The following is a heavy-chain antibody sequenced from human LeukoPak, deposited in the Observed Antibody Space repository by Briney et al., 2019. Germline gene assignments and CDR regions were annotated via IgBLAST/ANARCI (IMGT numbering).Heavy chain of an antibody. CDR1: GFTFSSYA. Sequence: PGGSLRLSCAASGFTFSSYAMSWVRQAPGKGLEWVSAISGSGGSTYYADSVKGRFTISRDNSKNTLYLQMNSLRAEDTAVYYCAKVVGGRPPHGVGAFDIWGQGTMVTVSS. CDR3: AKVVGGRPPHGVGAFDI. J-gene: IGHJ3*02. CDR2: ISGSGGST. D-gene: IGHD3-16*01. V-gene: IGHV3-23*01.